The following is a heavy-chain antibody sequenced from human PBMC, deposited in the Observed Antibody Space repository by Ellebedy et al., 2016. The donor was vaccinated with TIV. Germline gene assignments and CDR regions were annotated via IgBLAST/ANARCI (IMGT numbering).Heavy chain of an antibody. J-gene: IGHJ6*02. CDR1: GYTFTSYG. D-gene: IGHD5-12*01. V-gene: IGHV1-18*01. CDR3: ARVVATPSYYSYGMDV. Sequence: AASVKVSCKASGYTFTSYGISWVRQAPGQGLEWMGWISAYNGNTNYAQKLQGRVTMTTDTSTSTAYMELRSLRSDDTAVYYCARVVATPSYYSYGMDVWGQGTTVTVSS. CDR2: ISAYNGNT.